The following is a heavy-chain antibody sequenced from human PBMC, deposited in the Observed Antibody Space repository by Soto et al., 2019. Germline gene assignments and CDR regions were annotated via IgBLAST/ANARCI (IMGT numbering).Heavy chain of an antibody. V-gene: IGHV3-53*04. CDR3: ATGGSRAGDRDAADAFDI. Sequence: EVQLVESGGGLVQPGGSLRLSCAASGFTVSSNYMSWVRQAPGKGLEWVSVIYSGGSTYYADSVKGRFTISRHNSKNTLYLQMNSLRAEDTAVYYCATGGSRAGDRDAADAFDIWGQGTMVTVSS. J-gene: IGHJ3*02. D-gene: IGHD2-15*01. CDR2: IYSGGST. CDR1: GFTVSSNY.